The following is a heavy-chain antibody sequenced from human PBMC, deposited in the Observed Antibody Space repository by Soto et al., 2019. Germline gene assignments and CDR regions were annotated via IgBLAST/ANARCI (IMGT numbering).Heavy chain of an antibody. CDR1: GFSLSTSGVG. Sequence: SGPTLVNPTQTLTLTCTFSGFSLSTSGVGVGWIRQPPGKALEWLALIYWNDDKRYSPSLKSRLTITKDTSKNQVVLTMTNMDPVDTATYYCAHVVVPAATQPVPPVNYWGQGTLVTVSS. CDR2: IYWNDDK. D-gene: IGHD2-2*01. J-gene: IGHJ4*02. V-gene: IGHV2-5*01. CDR3: AHVVVPAATQPVPPVNY.